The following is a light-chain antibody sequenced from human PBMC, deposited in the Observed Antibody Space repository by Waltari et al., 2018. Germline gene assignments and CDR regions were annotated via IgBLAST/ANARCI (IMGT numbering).Light chain of an antibody. CDR2: GNS. CDR1: SPNIGPGSH. CDR3: QSYDSSLSGSGVV. V-gene: IGLV1-40*01. J-gene: IGLJ2*01. Sequence: QSVLTQPPSVSGAPGQRVTIPCTGSSPNIGPGSHVPGYQQLPGTAPKLLIYGNSNRPSGVPDRFSGSKSGTSASLAITGLQAEDEADYYCQSYDSSLSGSGVVFGGGTKLTVL.